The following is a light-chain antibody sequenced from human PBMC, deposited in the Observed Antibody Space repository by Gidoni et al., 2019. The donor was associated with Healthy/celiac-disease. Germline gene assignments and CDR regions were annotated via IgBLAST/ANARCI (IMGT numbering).Light chain of an antibody. CDR3: QQSYSTPPWT. V-gene: IGKV1-39*01. CDR1: QSISSY. J-gene: IGKJ1*01. Sequence: DIQMTQSPSSLSASVGDRVTITCRASQSISSYLNWVQQKPGKAPKLLSHAASSLQSGVPSRFSGSGSGTDFTLTISSLQPEDFATYYCQQSYSTPPWTFGQWTKVEIK. CDR2: AAS.